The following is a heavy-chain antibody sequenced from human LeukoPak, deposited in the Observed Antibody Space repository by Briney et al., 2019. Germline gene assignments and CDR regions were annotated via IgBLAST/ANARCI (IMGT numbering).Heavy chain of an antibody. CDR1: GGSISSGGYY. CDR3: ARGPGWTTVTHPFDQ. D-gene: IGHD4-17*01. CDR2: SHRSGST. J-gene: IGHJ4*02. Sequence: PSETLSLTCTVSGGSISSGGYYWSWIRQPPGKGLEWIGESHRSGSTNYNPSLKSRVTISVDTSKNQFSLRLTSVTAADTAIYYCARGPGWTTVTHPFDQWGQGALVTVSS. V-gene: IGHV4-61*08.